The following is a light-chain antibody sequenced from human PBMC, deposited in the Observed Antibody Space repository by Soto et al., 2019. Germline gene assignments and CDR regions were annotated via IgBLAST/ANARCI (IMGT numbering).Light chain of an antibody. CDR3: LQDYNYPYT. Sequence: AIQMTQSPSSLSASVGDRVTITCRASQGIKNDVGWYQQKPGKAPKLLIHVASTLQSGVPSRFSGSGSGTDFTLTIGSLQPEDLATYYCLQDYNYPYTFGQGTKLEI. J-gene: IGKJ2*01. CDR1: QGIKND. CDR2: VAS. V-gene: IGKV1-6*01.